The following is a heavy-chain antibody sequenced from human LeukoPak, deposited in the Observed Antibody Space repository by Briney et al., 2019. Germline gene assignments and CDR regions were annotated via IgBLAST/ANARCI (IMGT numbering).Heavy chain of an antibody. V-gene: IGHV3-30*18. CDR1: GFTFSSYG. D-gene: IGHD5-12*01. Sequence: GGSLRLSCAASGFTFSSYGMHWVRQAPGKGLEWVAVISYDGSNKYYADSVKGRFTISRDNSKNTLYLQMNSLRAEDTAVYYRAKVHSGYDYHPADYWGQGTLVTVSS. CDR2: ISYDGSNK. CDR3: AKVHSGYDYHPADY. J-gene: IGHJ4*02.